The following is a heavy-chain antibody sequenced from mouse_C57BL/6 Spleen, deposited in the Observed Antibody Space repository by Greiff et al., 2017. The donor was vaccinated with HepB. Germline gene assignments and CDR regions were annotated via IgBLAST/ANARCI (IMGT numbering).Heavy chain of an antibody. CDR1: GYTFTSYW. D-gene: IGHD1-1*01. CDR3: ARSDGSSYVFAMDY. CDR2: IDPSDSYT. Sequence: QVQLQQPGAELVMPGASVKLSCKASGYTFTSYWMHWVKQRPGQGLEWIGEIDPSDSYTNYNQKFKGKSTLTVDKSSSTAYMQLSSLTSEDSAVYYCARSDGSSYVFAMDYWGQGTSVTVAS. J-gene: IGHJ4*01. V-gene: IGHV1-69*01.